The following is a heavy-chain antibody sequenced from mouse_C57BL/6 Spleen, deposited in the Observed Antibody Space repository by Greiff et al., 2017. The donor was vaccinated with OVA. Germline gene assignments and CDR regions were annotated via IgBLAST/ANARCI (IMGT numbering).Heavy chain of an antibody. V-gene: IGHV1-69*01. CDR1: GYTFTSYW. CDR2: IDPSDSYT. J-gene: IGHJ2*01. Sequence: QVQLQQSGAELVMPGASVKLSCKASGYTFTSYWMHWVKQRPGQGLEWIGEIDPSDSYTNYNQKFKGKSTLTVDKSSSTAYMQLSSLTSEDSAVYYCARGLNYGSSPYYFDYWGQGTTLTVSS. CDR3: ARGLNYGSSPYYFDY. D-gene: IGHD1-1*01.